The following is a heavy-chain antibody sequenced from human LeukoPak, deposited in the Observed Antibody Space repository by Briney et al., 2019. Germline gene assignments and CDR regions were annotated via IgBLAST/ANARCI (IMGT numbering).Heavy chain of an antibody. Sequence: PGGSLRLSRAASGFTFTNYGMSWVRQAPGKGLEWVSVIYNDGSSYYADSVKGRFTISRDNSKNTLYLQMNSLRAEDTAVYYCARDRPFGGVLDFDYWGQGTLVTVSS. D-gene: IGHD3-16*01. CDR2: IYNDGSS. CDR1: GFTFTNYG. V-gene: IGHV3-66*01. CDR3: ARDRPFGGVLDFDY. J-gene: IGHJ4*02.